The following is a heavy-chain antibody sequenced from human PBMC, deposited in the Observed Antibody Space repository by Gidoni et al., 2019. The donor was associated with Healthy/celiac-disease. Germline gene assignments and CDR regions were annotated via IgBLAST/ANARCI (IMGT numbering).Heavy chain of an antibody. V-gene: IGHV3-11*01. J-gene: IGHJ4*02. D-gene: IGHD3-22*01. CDR2: ISSSGSTI. Sequence: QVQLVESGGGLVKPGGSLRLSCAASGFTFSDYYMSWIRQAPGKGLELVSYISSSGSTIYYADSVKGRFTISRDNAKNSLYLQMNSLRAEDTAVYYCARSVTYYYDSSGYYPKEYYFDYWGQGTLVTVSS. CDR3: ARSVTYYYDSSGYYPKEYYFDY. CDR1: GFTFSDYY.